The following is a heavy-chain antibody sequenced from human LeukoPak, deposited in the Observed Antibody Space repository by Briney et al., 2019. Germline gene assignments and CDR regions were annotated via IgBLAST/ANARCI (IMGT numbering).Heavy chain of an antibody. Sequence: ASVKVSCKASGYTFTSYYMHWVRQAPGQGLEWMGWINPNSGGTNSAQKIQGRVTMTRDTSITTAYMELSRLRSDDTAVYYCARDNREVRGGDCFDVWGKGTTVTVSS. J-gene: IGHJ6*04. D-gene: IGHD2-21*02. CDR3: ARDNREVRGGDCFDV. CDR2: INPNSGGT. CDR1: GYTFTSYY. V-gene: IGHV1-2*02.